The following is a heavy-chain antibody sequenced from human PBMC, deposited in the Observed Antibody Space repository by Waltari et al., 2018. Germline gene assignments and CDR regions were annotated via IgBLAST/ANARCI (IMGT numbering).Heavy chain of an antibody. V-gene: IGHV3-53*01. J-gene: IGHJ4*02. CDR3: ARAGLGSPLEWQRLFDS. CDR2: SFAGGTT. CDR1: GFRGSYNY. Sequence: EVQLVDSGGGLIHPGGSLRLSCAASGFRGSYNYMSWVRQAPGRGLEWVSVSFAGGTTYYSDAVKGRFTMSSDDSRNTLYLQMNSLAADDTAVYYCARAGLGSPLEWQRLFDSWGQGTLVTVSS. D-gene: IGHD3-3*01.